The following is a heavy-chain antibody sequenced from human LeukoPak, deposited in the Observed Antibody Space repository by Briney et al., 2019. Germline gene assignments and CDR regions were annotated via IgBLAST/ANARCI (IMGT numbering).Heavy chain of an antibody. CDR1: GGSISSGSYY. D-gene: IGHD3-3*01. J-gene: IGHJ3*02. V-gene: IGHV4-61*02. CDR3: ATDQRLLRFLEWPDAFDI. Sequence: PSQTLSLTCTVSGGSISSGSYYWSWIRQPAGKGLEWIGRIYTSGSTNYNPSLKSRVTISVDTSKNQFSLKLSSVTAADTAVYYCATDQRLLRFLEWPDAFDIWGQGTMVTVSS. CDR2: IYTSGST.